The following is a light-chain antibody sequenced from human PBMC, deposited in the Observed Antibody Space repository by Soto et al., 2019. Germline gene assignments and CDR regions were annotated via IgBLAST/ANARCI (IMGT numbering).Light chain of an antibody. CDR2: GAS. Sequence: EIVLTQSPGTLSLSPGERATLSCRASQSVSSSYLAWFQQKPGQAPRLLIYGASSRATDIPHMFSGSWSGTDFTLTISRLEPEGFAVYYCQQYGSSPLTFGQGTRLEIK. V-gene: IGKV3-20*01. J-gene: IGKJ5*01. CDR3: QQYGSSPLT. CDR1: QSVSSSY.